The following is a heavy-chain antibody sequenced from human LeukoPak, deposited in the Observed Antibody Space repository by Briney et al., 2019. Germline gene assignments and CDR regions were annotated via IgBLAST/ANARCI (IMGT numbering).Heavy chain of an antibody. J-gene: IGHJ4*02. D-gene: IGHD6-13*01. CDR2: ISAYNGNT. CDR1: GYTFTSYG. V-gene: IGHV1-18*01. CDR3: ARVRTRIAAAGATFDY. Sequence: GASVKVSCKASGYTFTSYGISWVRQAPGQGLEWMGWISAYNGNTNYAQKLQGRVTMTTDTSTSTAYMELRSLRSDDTAVYYCARVRTRIAAAGATFDYWGQGTLVTVSS.